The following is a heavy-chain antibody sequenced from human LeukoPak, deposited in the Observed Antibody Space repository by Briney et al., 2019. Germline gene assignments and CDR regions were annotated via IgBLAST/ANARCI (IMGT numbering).Heavy chain of an antibody. Sequence: ASVKVSCKASGYTFTSYGISWVRQAPGQGLEWMGWISAYNGNTNYAQKFQGRVTMTEDTSTDTAYMELSSLRSEDTAVYYCATHAAVFYGAIDIWGQGTMVTVSS. V-gene: IGHV1-18*01. CDR1: GYTFTSYG. D-gene: IGHD2/OR15-2a*01. CDR3: ATHAAVFYGAIDI. CDR2: ISAYNGNT. J-gene: IGHJ3*02.